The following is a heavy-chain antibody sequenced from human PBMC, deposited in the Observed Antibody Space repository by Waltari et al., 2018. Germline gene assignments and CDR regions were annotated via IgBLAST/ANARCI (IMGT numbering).Heavy chain of an antibody. CDR3: ARAPLYQPVGYYGMDF. Sequence: QVQLQQWGAGLLKPSETLSLTCAVYGGSFSGYYWSWIRQPPGKGLGWIGEIDHSGSTNNNPSRKMRVTVSVDTSKNQFALTLSSVTAADTAVYYCARAPLYQPVGYYGMDFWGQGTTVTVSS. CDR1: GGSFSGYY. V-gene: IGHV4-34*01. CDR2: IDHSGST. J-gene: IGHJ6*02. D-gene: IGHD2-2*01.